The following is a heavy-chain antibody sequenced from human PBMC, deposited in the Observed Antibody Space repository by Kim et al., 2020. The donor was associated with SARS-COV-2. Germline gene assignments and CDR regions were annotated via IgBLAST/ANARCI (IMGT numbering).Heavy chain of an antibody. J-gene: IGHJ4*02. CDR3: ARGGYGSGSYYNPRSGFDY. CDR1: GGSFSGYY. V-gene: IGHV4-34*01. CDR2: INHSGST. D-gene: IGHD3-10*01. Sequence: SETLSLTCAVYGGSFSGYYWSWIRQPPGKGLEWIGEINHSGSTNYNPSLKSRVTISVDTSKNQFSLKLSSLTAADTAVYYCARGGYGSGSYYNPRSGFDYWGQGTLVTVSS.